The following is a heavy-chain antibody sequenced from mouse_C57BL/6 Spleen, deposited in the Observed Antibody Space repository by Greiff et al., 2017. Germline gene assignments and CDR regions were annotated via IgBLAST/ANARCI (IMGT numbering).Heavy chain of an antibody. CDR3: ARREESTGYDAMDE. V-gene: IGHV1-59*01. CDR2: IDPSDSYT. J-gene: IGHJ4*01. D-gene: IGHD3-2*02. CDR1: GYTFTSYW. Sequence: QVQLQQPGAELVRPGTSVKLSCKASGYTFTSYWMHWVKQRPGQGLEWIGVIDPSDSYTNYNQKFKGKATLTVDTSSSTAYMQLSSLTSEDSAVYYGARREESTGYDAMDEGGQGTSGTGSS.